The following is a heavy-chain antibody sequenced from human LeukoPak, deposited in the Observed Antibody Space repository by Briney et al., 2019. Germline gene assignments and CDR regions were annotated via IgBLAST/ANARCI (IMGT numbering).Heavy chain of an antibody. Sequence: MTSETLSLTCTVSGGSISSYYWSWIRQPPGKGLEWIGYIYYSGSTNYNPSLKSRVTISVDTSKNQFSLKLSSVTAADTAVYYCARGGLRTYFDYWGQGTLVTVSS. D-gene: IGHD4-17*01. CDR3: ARGGLRTYFDY. CDR1: GGSISSYY. CDR2: IYYSGST. J-gene: IGHJ4*02. V-gene: IGHV4-59*01.